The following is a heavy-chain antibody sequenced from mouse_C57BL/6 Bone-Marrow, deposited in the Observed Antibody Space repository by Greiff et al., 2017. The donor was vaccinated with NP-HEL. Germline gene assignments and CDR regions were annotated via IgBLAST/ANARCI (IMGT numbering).Heavy chain of an antibody. J-gene: IGHJ3*01. CDR1: GFTFSSYG. CDR2: ISSGGSYT. D-gene: IGHD3-2*02. V-gene: IGHV5-6*01. Sequence: EVQLVESGGDLVKPGGSLTLSCAASGFTFSSYGMSWVRQTPDKRLEWVATISSGGSYTYYPDSVKGRFTISRDNAKNTLYLQMSSLKSEDTAMYYCARQTAQATAWFAYWGQGTLVTVSA. CDR3: ARQTAQATAWFAY.